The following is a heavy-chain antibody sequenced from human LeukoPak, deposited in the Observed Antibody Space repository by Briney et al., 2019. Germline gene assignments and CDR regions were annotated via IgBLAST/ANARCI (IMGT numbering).Heavy chain of an antibody. CDR3: ASLQVDTAMAGLFDY. J-gene: IGHJ4*02. Sequence: GASVKVSCKASGGTFSSYAISWVRQAPGQGLEWMGRIIPILGIANYAQKLQGRVTITADKSTSTAYMELSSLRSEDTAVYYCASLQVDTAMAGLFDYWGQGTLVTVSS. CDR2: IIPILGIA. V-gene: IGHV1-69*04. D-gene: IGHD5-18*01. CDR1: GGTFSSYA.